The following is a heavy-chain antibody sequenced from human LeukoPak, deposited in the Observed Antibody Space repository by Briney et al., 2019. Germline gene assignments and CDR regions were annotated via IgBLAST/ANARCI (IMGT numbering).Heavy chain of an antibody. Sequence: GGSLRLSCAASGFTFSSYEMNWVRQAPGKGLEWVSYISSSGSTIYYADSVKGRFTISRDNSKNTLYLQMNSLRAEDTAVYYCAKPRRAVAGTSPFDYWGQGTLVTVSS. CDR1: GFTFSSYE. D-gene: IGHD6-19*01. J-gene: IGHJ4*02. V-gene: IGHV3-48*03. CDR2: ISSSGSTI. CDR3: AKPRRAVAGTSPFDY.